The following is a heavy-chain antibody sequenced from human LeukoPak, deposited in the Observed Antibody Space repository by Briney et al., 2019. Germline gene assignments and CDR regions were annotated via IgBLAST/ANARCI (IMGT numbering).Heavy chain of an antibody. CDR3: AKGPNWNYVYNWFDP. CDR2: ISWNSGSI. J-gene: IGHJ5*02. CDR1: GFTFDDYA. Sequence: QPGGSLRLSCAASGFTFDDYAMHWVRQAPGKGLEWVSGISWNSGSIGYADSVKGRFTISRDNAKNSLYLQMNSLRAEDTALYYCAKGPNWNYVYNWFDPWGQGTLVTVSS. V-gene: IGHV3-9*01. D-gene: IGHD1-7*01.